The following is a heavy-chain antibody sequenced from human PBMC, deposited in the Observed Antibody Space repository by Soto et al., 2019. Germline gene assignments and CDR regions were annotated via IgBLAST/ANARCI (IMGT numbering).Heavy chain of an antibody. D-gene: IGHD1-26*01. CDR2: IDWDDDK. V-gene: IGHV2-70*11. CDR3: ARIPIVGATVYFDY. J-gene: IGHJ4*02. Sequence: SGPTLVNPTQTLTLTCTFSGFSLITSGMCVSWIRQPPGKALEWLARIDWDDDKYYSTSLKTRLTISKDTSKNQVVLTMTNMDPVDTATYYCARIPIVGATVYFDYWGQGTLVTVSS. CDR1: GFSLITSGMC.